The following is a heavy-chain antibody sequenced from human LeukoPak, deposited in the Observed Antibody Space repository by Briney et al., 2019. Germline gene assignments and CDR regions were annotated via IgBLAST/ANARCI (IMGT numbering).Heavy chain of an antibody. CDR2: IYSSGST. CDR3: ARADLHGGNPFDCFDI. CDR1: GGSISRYY. V-gene: IGHV4-59*08. D-gene: IGHD4-23*01. Sequence: SETLSLTCSVSGGSISRYYWTWIRQSPGKGLEWIGYIYSSGSTDYNPALKSRATISLDTSKNQFSLRLSSVTAADTAIYYCARADLHGGNPFDCFDIWGQGTMLTVSS. J-gene: IGHJ3*02.